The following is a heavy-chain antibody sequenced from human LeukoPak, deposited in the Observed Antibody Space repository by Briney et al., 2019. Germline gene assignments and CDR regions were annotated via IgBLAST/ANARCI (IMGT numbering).Heavy chain of an antibody. CDR3: ARNKEGKSLDY. Sequence: GASVTVSCKASGYTFTDYYIHWVRQAPGQGLEWMAWMNPKTGGTSYAQKFQGRVTMTRDTSISTAYMELSRLRFDDTAVYYCARNKEGKSLDYWGQGTLVTVSS. V-gene: IGHV1-2*02. J-gene: IGHJ4*02. CDR1: GYTFTDYY. CDR2: MNPKTGGT.